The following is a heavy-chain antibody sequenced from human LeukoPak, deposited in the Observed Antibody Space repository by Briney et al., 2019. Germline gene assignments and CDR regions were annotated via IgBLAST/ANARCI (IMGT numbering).Heavy chain of an antibody. CDR1: GYTFIDYW. V-gene: IGHV1-2*06. CDR3: ARYCSSTSCYTDY. J-gene: IGHJ4*02. D-gene: IGHD2-2*02. Sequence: ASVKVSCKTSGYTFIDYWIHWVRQAPGQGLEWMGRININSGGINYAQKLQGRVTMTTDTSTSTAYMELRSLRSVDTAVYYCARYCSSTSCYTDYWGQGTLVTVSS. CDR2: ININSGGI.